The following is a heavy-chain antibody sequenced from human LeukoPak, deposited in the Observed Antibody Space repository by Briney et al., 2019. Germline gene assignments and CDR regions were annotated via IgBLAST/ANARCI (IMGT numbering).Heavy chain of an antibody. CDR1: GFTFSSYA. V-gene: IGHV3-23*01. D-gene: IGHD4/OR15-4a*01. CDR2: ISGSGGST. J-gene: IGHJ4*02. Sequence: PGGSLRLSCAASGFTFSSYAMSWVRQAPGKGMEWVSGISGSGGSTYYADCVKGRFTIYRDNSKNTGYLQMNRQRAEDTAVYYCARRAGAYSHPYDYWGQGTLVTVSS. CDR3: ARRAGAYSHPYDY.